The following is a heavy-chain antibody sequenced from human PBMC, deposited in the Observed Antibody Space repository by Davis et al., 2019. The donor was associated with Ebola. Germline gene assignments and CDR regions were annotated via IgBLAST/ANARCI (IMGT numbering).Heavy chain of an antibody. V-gene: IGHV1-45*02. J-gene: IGHJ5*02. Sequence: AASVKVSCKASGYTFTYRYLHWVRQAPGQALEWMGWITPFNGNTNYAQKFQDRVTITRDRSMSTAYMELSSLRSEDTAMYYCAVSTVAGTGDRGWFDPWGQGTLVTVSS. D-gene: IGHD6-19*01. CDR3: AVSTVAGTGDRGWFDP. CDR1: GYTFTYRY. CDR2: ITPFNGNT.